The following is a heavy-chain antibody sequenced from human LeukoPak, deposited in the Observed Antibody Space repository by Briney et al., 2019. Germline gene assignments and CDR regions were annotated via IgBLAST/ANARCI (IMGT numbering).Heavy chain of an antibody. V-gene: IGHV1-69*01. CDR1: VGTFSSYA. CDR2: IIPIFGTA. D-gene: IGHD3-22*01. J-gene: IGHJ4*02. CDR3: ARDGDYYDSSGYFSLDY. Sequence: GSSVKVSCKASVGTFSSYAISWVRQAPGQRLEWMGGIIPIFGTANYAQKFQGRVTITADESTSTAYMELSSLRSEDTDVYYCARDGDYYDSSGYFSLDYWGQGTLVTVCS.